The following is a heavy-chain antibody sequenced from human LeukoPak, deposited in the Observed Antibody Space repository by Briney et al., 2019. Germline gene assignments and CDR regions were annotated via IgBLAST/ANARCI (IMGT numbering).Heavy chain of an antibody. Sequence: PSQTLSLTCTVSGDSISGGSYSWSWIRQSQERGLEWIGYIYQSGTTHYNPSLKSRVTISVDTSKNQFSLKLSSVTAADTAVYYCARHPSGIVGATLDWGQGTLVTVSS. CDR3: ARHPSGIVGATLD. CDR2: IYQSGTT. CDR1: GDSISGGSYS. J-gene: IGHJ4*02. V-gene: IGHV4-30-2*03. D-gene: IGHD1-26*01.